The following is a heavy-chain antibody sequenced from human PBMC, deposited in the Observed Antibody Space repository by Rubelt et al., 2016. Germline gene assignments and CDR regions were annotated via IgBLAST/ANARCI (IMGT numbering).Heavy chain of an antibody. D-gene: IGHD3-3*01. J-gene: IGHJ4*02. CDR1: GGSISSSSYY. Sequence: QLQLQGSGPGLVKLSETLSLTCTVSGGSISSSSYYWGWIRQPPGKGLEWIGSIYYSGSTYYNPSLKSRVTISVDTSKNQFSLKLSSVTAADTAVYYCARGRFLEWLPPDYWGQGTLVTVSS. CDR2: IYYSGST. V-gene: IGHV4-39*01. CDR3: ARGRFLEWLPPDY.